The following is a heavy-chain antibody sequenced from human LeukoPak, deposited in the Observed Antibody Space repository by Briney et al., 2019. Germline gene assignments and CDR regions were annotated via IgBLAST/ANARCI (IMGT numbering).Heavy chain of an antibody. V-gene: IGHV4-39*01. J-gene: IGHJ3*02. D-gene: IGHD3-9*01. CDR2: IYYSGST. Sequence: SETLSLTCTVSGGSISSGSYYWGWIRQPPGKGLEWIGSIYYSGSTYYNSSLKSRVTISVDKSKNQFSLKLSSVTAADTAVYYCARQYYDILTGYSRGAFDIWGQGTMVTVSS. CDR3: ARQYYDILTGYSRGAFDI. CDR1: GGSISSGSYY.